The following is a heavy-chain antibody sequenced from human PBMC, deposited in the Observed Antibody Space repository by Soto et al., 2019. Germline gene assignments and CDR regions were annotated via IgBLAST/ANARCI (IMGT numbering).Heavy chain of an antibody. D-gene: IGHD6-19*01. Sequence: GASVKVSCKASGYTFTSYAMHWVRQAPGQRLEWMGWINAGNGNTKYSQKFQGRVTITRDTSASTAYMELSSLRSEDTAVYYCARGGWGYRKAYYYYVMDGWGQGTTVTVSS. CDR2: INAGNGNT. CDR1: GYTFTSYA. J-gene: IGHJ6*02. V-gene: IGHV1-3*01. CDR3: ARGGWGYRKAYYYYVMDG.